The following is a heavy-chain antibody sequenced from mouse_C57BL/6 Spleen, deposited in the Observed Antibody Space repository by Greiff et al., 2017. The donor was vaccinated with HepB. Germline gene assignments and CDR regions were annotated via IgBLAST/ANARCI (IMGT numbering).Heavy chain of an antibody. CDR1: GYAFSSYW. CDR2: IYPGDGDT. V-gene: IGHV1-80*01. Sequence: VQLVESGAELVKPGASVKISCKASGYAFSSYWMNWVKQRPGKGLEWIGQIYPGDGDTNYNGKFKGKATLTADKSSSTAYMQLSSLTSEDSAVYFCARCDGYYPYFDYWGQGTTLTVSS. CDR3: ARCDGYYPYFDY. J-gene: IGHJ2*01. D-gene: IGHD2-3*01.